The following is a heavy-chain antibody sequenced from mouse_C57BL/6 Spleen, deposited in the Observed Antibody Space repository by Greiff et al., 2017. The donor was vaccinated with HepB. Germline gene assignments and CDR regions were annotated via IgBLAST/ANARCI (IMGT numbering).Heavy chain of an antibody. CDR2: IDPSDSYT. Sequence: VQLQQSGAELVRPGTSVKLSCKASGYTFTSYWMHWVKQRPGQGLEWIGVIDPSDSYTNYNQKFKGKATLTVDTSSSTAYMQLSSLTSEDSAVYYCARRGLRRYFDVWGTGTTVTVSS. D-gene: IGHD2-4*01. J-gene: IGHJ1*03. CDR3: ARRGLRRYFDV. CDR1: GYTFTSYW. V-gene: IGHV1-59*01.